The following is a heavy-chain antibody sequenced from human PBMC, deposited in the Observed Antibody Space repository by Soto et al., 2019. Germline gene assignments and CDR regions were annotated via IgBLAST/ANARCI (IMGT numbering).Heavy chain of an antibody. Sequence: SKALSLTCAVSGGSISSSSYYWGWIRQPPGKGLEWIGSIYYSGSTYYNPSLKSRVTISVDTSKNQFSLKLSSVTAADTAVYYCARLGYSYDDAFDIWGQGTMVTVSS. CDR1: GGSISSSSYY. D-gene: IGHD5-18*01. J-gene: IGHJ3*02. CDR2: IYYSGST. CDR3: ARLGYSYDDAFDI. V-gene: IGHV4-39*01.